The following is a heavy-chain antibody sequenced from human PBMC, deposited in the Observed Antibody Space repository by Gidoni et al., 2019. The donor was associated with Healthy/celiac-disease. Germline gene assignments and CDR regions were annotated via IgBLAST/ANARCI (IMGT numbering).Heavy chain of an antibody. Sequence: QVQLQQSGPGLVKPSQTLSRTCAISGDSVSSNSAAWHWIRQSPSRGLEGLGRTYYRSKWYNDYAVSVKSRITINPDTSKNQFSLQLNSVTPEDTAVYYCARDPGYSSSWRTYWYFDLWGRGTLVTVSS. D-gene: IGHD6-13*01. CDR3: ARDPGYSSSWRTYWYFDL. CDR2: TYYRSKWYN. V-gene: IGHV6-1*01. J-gene: IGHJ2*01. CDR1: GDSVSSNSAA.